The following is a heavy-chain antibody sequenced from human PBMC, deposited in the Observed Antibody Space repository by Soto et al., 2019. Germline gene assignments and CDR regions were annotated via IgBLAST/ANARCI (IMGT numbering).Heavy chain of an antibody. J-gene: IGHJ4*02. D-gene: IGHD6-19*01. CDR3: ARGGWTIDF. CDR2: LFYSGST. Sequence: PSETLSLTCDVSGDPISNSAYYWSWIRQHPGKGLEWIGYLFYSGSTNYNPSLKSRVTMSVDTSKNQFSLKLASVTAADTAVYFCARGGWTIDFWGQGALVTVSS. CDR1: GDPISNSAYY. V-gene: IGHV4-31*11.